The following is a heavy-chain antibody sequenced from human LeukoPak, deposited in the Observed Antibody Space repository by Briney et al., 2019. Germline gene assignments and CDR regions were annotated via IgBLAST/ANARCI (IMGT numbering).Heavy chain of an antibody. J-gene: IGHJ4*02. Sequence: GGSLRLSXAASGFTFSTYGMNWVRQAPGKGLEWVSSISSSSHIYYADSVKGRFTISRDNAKNSLYLQMNSLRAEDTAVYYCARAYCSSISCYYYFDYWGQGTLVTVSS. D-gene: IGHD2-2*01. CDR1: GFTFSTYG. V-gene: IGHV3-21*01. CDR3: ARAYCSSISCYYYFDY. CDR2: ISSSSHI.